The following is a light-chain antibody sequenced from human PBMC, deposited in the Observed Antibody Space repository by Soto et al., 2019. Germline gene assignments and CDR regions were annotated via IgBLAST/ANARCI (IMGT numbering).Light chain of an antibody. J-gene: IGLJ2*01. Sequence: QSALTQPRSVSGSPGQSVAISCAGTSGDVGGYNYVSWYQHHPGKAPKLMIFDVTQRQSGVPDRFSGSKSGNTASLTISGLQAEDEADYYCCSYAGDYTVVFGGGTKLTVL. CDR3: CSYAGDYTVV. V-gene: IGLV2-11*01. CDR1: SGDVGGYNY. CDR2: DVT.